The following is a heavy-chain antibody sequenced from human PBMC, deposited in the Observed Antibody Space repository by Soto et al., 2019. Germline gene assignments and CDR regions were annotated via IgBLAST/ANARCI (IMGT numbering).Heavy chain of an antibody. CDR2: IYYSGST. Sequence: PSETLSLTCTVSGGSISSYYWSWIRQPPGKGLEWIGYIYYSGSTNYNPPLKSRVTISVDTSKNQFSLNLSSVTAADTAVYYCARSPARPGTAGAPYGMDLWGQGTTVTVSS. D-gene: IGHD6-6*01. CDR3: ARSPARPGTAGAPYGMDL. CDR1: GGSISSYY. V-gene: IGHV4-59*01. J-gene: IGHJ6*02.